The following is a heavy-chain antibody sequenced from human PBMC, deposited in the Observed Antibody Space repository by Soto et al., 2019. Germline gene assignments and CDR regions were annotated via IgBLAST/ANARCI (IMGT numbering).Heavy chain of an antibody. J-gene: IGHJ6*02. D-gene: IGHD3-16*01. CDR3: AKDWGSTTRDYYYGMDV. CDR2: ISYDGGIE. V-gene: IGHV3-30*18. Sequence: QAQLVESGGGVVRTGRSLRLSCAASGFPFSNYGMHWVRQAPGKGLEWVAVISYDGGIEYYTDSVKGRFTISRDNSKNQRSLQMNSLRGEDPALYYCAKDWGSTTRDYYYGMDVWGRGTTFTVS. CDR1: GFPFSNYG.